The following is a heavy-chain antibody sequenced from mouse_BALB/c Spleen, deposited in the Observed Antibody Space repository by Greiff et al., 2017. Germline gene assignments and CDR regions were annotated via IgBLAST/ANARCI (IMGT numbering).Heavy chain of an antibody. D-gene: IGHD1-1*01. V-gene: IGHV1-87*01. J-gene: IGHJ4*01. Sequence: VQLQQSGAELARPGASVKLSCKASGYTFTSYWMQWVKQRPGQGLEWIGAIYPGDGDTRYTQKFKGKATLTADKSSSTAYMQLSSLASEDSAVYYCARRGDYYGSRTMDYWGQGTSVTVSS. CDR3: ARRGDYYGSRTMDY. CDR1: GYTFTSYW. CDR2: IYPGDGDT.